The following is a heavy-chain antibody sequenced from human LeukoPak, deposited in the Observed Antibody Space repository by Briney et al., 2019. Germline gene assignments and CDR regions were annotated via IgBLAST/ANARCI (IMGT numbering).Heavy chain of an antibody. V-gene: IGHV3-23*01. Sequence: PGGSLRLSCAASGFTFINFAMSWVRQAPGKGLDWVSTISGSGGTTYYADSVKGRFTISRDNSKNTLYLQVNSLRAEDTAVYYCARVIWGLYYFDYWGQGTLVTVSS. CDR3: ARVIWGLYYFDY. CDR2: ISGSGGTT. J-gene: IGHJ4*02. CDR1: GFTFINFA. D-gene: IGHD7-27*01.